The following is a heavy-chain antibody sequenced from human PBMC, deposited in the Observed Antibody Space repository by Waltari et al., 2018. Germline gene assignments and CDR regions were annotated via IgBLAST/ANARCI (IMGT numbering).Heavy chain of an antibody. J-gene: IGHJ6*03. Sequence: QVQLQQWGAGLLKPSETLSLTCGVYGWSLSGYYWGWIRQPPGTGLEWIGEINQVGRANYNPSLKSRVTISIDTSKNQFSLRLSSVTAADTAVYFCARLGYSMLGGGSPAYSYYMDVWGTGATVTISS. CDR2: INQVGRA. D-gene: IGHD3-10*01. CDR1: GWSLSGYY. CDR3: ARLGYSMLGGGSPAYSYYMDV. V-gene: IGHV4-34*01.